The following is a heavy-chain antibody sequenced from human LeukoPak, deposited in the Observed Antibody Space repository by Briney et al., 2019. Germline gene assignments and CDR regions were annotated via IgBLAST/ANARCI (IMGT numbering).Heavy chain of an antibody. CDR2: MNPNSGNT. V-gene: IGHV1-8*01. CDR3: ARRVYDGAWLDY. CDR1: GYTFTSYD. D-gene: IGHD3-3*01. J-gene: IGHJ4*02. Sequence: ASVNVSCKASGYTFTSYDINWVRQATGQGLEWMGWMNPNSGNTSYAQKFQGRVTMTRNTSISTAYMELSSLRSEDTAVYYCARRVYDGAWLDYWGQGTLVTVSS.